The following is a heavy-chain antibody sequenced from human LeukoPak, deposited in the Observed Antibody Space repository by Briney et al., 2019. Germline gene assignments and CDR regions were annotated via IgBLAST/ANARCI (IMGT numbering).Heavy chain of an antibody. Sequence: NPSKTLSLTCTVSGSSMSSYYWSWIRQPPGKGLEWIGYIYYSGSTNYNPSLKSRVTISVDTSKNQFSLKLSSVTAADTAVYYCARYPIQEVVTEGYFDYWGQGTLVTVSS. CDR3: ARYPIQEVVTEGYFDY. V-gene: IGHV4-59*01. CDR2: IYYSGST. CDR1: GSSMSSYY. J-gene: IGHJ4*02. D-gene: IGHD2-21*02.